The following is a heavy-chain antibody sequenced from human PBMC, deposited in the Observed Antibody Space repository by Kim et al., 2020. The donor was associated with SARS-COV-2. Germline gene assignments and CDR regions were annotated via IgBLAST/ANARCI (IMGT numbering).Heavy chain of an antibody. CDR2: ISSSSSYI. D-gene: IGHD5-18*01. V-gene: IGHV3-21*01. CDR3: ARDQVPGPWIQPLFDY. J-gene: IGHJ4*02. Sequence: GGSLRLSCAASGFTFSSYSMNWVRQAPGKGLEWVSSISSSSSYIYYADSVKGRFTISRDNAKNSLYLQMNSLRAEDTAVYYCARDQVPGPWIQPLFDYWGQGTLVTVSS. CDR1: GFTFSSYS.